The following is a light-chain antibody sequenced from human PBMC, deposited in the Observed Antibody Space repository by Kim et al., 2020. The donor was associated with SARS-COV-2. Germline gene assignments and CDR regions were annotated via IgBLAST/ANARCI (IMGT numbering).Light chain of an antibody. CDR3: QHRYNWPPLT. V-gene: IGKV3-11*01. J-gene: IGKJ4*01. CDR2: DAS. CDR1: QSINTY. Sequence: SPGERATLSCRASQSINTYLAWYQQKRGQAPRLIIYDASNRATGIPARFSGSGSGTDFTLTISSLEPEDFAIYYCQHRYNWPPLTFGGGTKVDIK.